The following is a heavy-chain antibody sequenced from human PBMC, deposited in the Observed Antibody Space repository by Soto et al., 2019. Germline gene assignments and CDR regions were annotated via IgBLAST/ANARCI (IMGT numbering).Heavy chain of an antibody. V-gene: IGHV3-23*01. Sequence: EVQLLESGGGLVQPGGSLRLSCAASGFTFSSYAMGWVRRAPGQGLEWVSAMSGSGGRTYSADSVTGRFTISRDNSKNALYRQMNSLRAEDTAIYYCAKEQNIYDIVLGDPWGQGTLVTVSS. CDR2: MSGSGGRT. CDR3: AKEQNIYDIVLGDP. CDR1: GFTFSSYA. J-gene: IGHJ5*02. D-gene: IGHD3-16*01.